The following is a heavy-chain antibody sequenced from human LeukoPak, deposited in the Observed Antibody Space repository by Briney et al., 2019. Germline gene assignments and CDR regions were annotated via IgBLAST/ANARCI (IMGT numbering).Heavy chain of an antibody. CDR2: IYPGDSDT. J-gene: IGHJ4*02. V-gene: IGHV5-51*01. D-gene: IGHD5-18*01. CDR1: GYSFTNYW. CDR3: ARRHKRGAYSYGVDY. Sequence: GESLKISCKGSGYSFTNYWIAWVRQLPGKGLEWMGIIYPGDSDTRYSPSFQGQVTISADQSITTAYLQWNSLKASDTAMYYCARRHKRGAYSYGVDYWGQGTLVTVSS.